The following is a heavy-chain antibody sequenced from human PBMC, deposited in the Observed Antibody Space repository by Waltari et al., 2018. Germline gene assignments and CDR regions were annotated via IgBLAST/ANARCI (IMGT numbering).Heavy chain of an antibody. V-gene: IGHV3-33*01. CDR1: GFTFNRYV. CDR2: VWYDGINK. Sequence: QVLLVESGGGVVQPGRSLRLSCAASGFTFNRYVMQWVRQAPGKGLEWVPVVWYDGINKYYADSVKGRFTISKDNSENTLYLHMNSLRVEDTATYYCARGALAGRFFDFWGQGTPVTVSS. D-gene: IGHD6-19*01. J-gene: IGHJ4*02. CDR3: ARGALAGRFFDF.